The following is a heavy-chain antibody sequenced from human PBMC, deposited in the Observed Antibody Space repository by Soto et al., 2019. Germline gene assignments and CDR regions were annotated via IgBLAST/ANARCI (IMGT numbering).Heavy chain of an antibody. V-gene: IGHV1-8*01. CDR2: MNPNSGNT. D-gene: IGHD4-17*01. CDR1: GYTFTSYD. J-gene: IGHJ6*03. Sequence: ASVKVSCKASGYTFTSYDINWVRQATGQGLEWMGWMNPNSGNTGYAQKFQGRVTMTRNTSISTAYMELSSLRSEDTAVYYCARGRHDYGDYVTIYYMDVWGKGTTVTVSS. CDR3: ARGRHDYGDYVTIYYMDV.